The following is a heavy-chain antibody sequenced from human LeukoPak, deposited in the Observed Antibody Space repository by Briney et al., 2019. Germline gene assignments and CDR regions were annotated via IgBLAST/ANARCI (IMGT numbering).Heavy chain of an antibody. CDR1: GFTVSSSY. D-gene: IGHD2-15*01. CDR2: IYSGGST. CDR3: ARHLMTVGVDY. Sequence: GGSLRLSCAASGFTVSSSYMTWVRQAPGKGLEWVSVIYSGGSTYYADSVKGRFTISRDSSKNTLNLQMNSLRAEDTAVYYCARHLMTVGVDYWGQGTLVTVSS. J-gene: IGHJ4*02. V-gene: IGHV3-53*01.